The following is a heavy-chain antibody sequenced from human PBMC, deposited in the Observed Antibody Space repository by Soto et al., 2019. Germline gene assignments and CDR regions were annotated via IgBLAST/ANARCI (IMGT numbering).Heavy chain of an antibody. CDR2: VYHIGST. Sequence: QVQLRQSGPRLARPSGTLSLTCVVSGDSISSTHWWTWVRQTPGTGLEWIGEVYHIGSTKYNPSHKNRVTISLDKSNNHFSLNLKSLTAADTAVYYCASLPPRIVVTILPIPSWGQGTQVTVSS. CDR1: GDSISSTHW. D-gene: IGHD2-21*01. V-gene: IGHV4-4*02. CDR3: ASLPPRIVVTILPIPS. J-gene: IGHJ4*02.